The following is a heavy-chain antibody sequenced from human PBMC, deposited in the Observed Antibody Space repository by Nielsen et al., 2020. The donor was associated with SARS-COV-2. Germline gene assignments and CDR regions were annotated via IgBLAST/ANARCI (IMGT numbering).Heavy chain of an antibody. CDR2: ISSSGSTI. CDR3: ARPVETYYYDSSGYYPGLNYFDY. V-gene: IGHV3-48*03. Sequence: GGSLRLSCAASGFTFSSYEMNWVRQAPGKGLEWVSYISSSGSTIYYADSVKGRFTISRDNAKNSLYLQMNSLRAEDTAVYYCARPVETYYYDSSGYYPGLNYFDYWGQGTLVTVSS. D-gene: IGHD3-22*01. J-gene: IGHJ4*02. CDR1: GFTFSSYE.